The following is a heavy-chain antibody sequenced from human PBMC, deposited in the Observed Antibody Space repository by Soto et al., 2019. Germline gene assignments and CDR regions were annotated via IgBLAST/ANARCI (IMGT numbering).Heavy chain of an antibody. CDR2: IYYSGST. V-gene: IGHV4-59*01. Sequence: PSETLSLTCTVSGGSISSYYWSWIRQPPGKGLEWIGYIYYSGSTNYNPSLKSRVTISVDTSKNQFSLKLSSVTAADTAVYYCARDRSGMDVWGRGTTVTVSS. CDR1: GGSISSYY. CDR3: ARDRSGMDV. J-gene: IGHJ6*02.